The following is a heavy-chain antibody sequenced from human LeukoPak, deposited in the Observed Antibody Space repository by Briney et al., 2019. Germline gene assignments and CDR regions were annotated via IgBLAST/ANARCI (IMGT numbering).Heavy chain of an antibody. J-gene: IGHJ4*02. V-gene: IGHV3-23*01. Sequence: GGSLRPSCAASGFSFNSYAMSWVRQAPGKGLEWVSVISGSGGSTYYADSVKGRFTISRDNSNTLYLQMNSLRAEDTAAYYCAINGYDYGSGSYTSFDHWGQGTLVTVSS. D-gene: IGHD3-10*01. CDR2: ISGSGGST. CDR3: AINGYDYGSGSYTSFDH. CDR1: GFSFNSYA.